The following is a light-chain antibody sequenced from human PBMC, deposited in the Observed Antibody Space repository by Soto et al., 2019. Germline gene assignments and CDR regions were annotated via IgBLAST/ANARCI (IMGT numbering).Light chain of an antibody. CDR1: QSISSW. CDR3: QQYKSYEWT. CDR2: KAS. J-gene: IGKJ1*01. Sequence: DIQMAQSPSTLSASVGDRVTITCRASQSISSWLAWYQQKPGKAPKLLIYKASSLESGVPSRFSGSGSGTEFTLTISSLQPDDFATYYCQQYKSYEWTFGQGTKVDIK. V-gene: IGKV1-5*03.